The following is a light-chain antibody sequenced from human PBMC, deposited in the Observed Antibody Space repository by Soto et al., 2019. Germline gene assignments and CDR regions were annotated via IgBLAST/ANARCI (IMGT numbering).Light chain of an antibody. CDR3: QSYDSSLSGYV. Sequence: QSVLTQTPSASGTPGQRVIISCSGRCSTIVSIYLYWNQQLPGTAPKLLIYSYNQRPSGVPHRVSGSKSGTSASLAISGLPTDDEADYYCQSYDSSLSGYVFGTGTNVTVL. CDR2: SYN. V-gene: IGLV1-47*02. J-gene: IGLJ1*01. CDR1: CSTIVSIY.